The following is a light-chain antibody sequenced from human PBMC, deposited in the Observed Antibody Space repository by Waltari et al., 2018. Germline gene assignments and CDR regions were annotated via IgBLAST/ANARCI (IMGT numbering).Light chain of an antibody. CDR1: QTLTSN. Sequence: EIVMTQSPATLSVSPGERATLSCRANQTLTSNLTWYQQKPGQAPRLRIYGASYRATGIPASFSGSGSGTQFTLTISNLQSEDFVVYYCQQYNNRPYTFGQGTKLEIK. J-gene: IGKJ2*01. CDR2: GAS. CDR3: QQYNNRPYT. V-gene: IGKV3-15*01.